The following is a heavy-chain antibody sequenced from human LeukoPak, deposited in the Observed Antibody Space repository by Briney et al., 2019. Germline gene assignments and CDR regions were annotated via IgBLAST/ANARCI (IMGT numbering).Heavy chain of an antibody. CDR1: GYSISSGYY. J-gene: IGHJ4*02. V-gene: IGHV4-38-2*02. D-gene: IGHD5-24*01. CDR2: IYYSGST. Sequence: SETLSLTCTVSGYSISSGYYWGWIRQPPGKGLEWIGSIYYSGSTYYSPSLKSRVTISVDTSKNQFSLKLSSVTAADTAVYYRARVRVEMATIEDFDYWGQGTLVTVSS. CDR3: ARVRVEMATIEDFDY.